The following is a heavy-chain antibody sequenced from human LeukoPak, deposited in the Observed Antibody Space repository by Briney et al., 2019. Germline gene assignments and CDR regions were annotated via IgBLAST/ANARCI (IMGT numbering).Heavy chain of an antibody. V-gene: IGHV1-18*01. J-gene: IGHJ2*01. D-gene: IGHD3-22*01. Sequence: ASVKVSCKASGYTFISYGISWVRQAPGQGLEWMGWISAYNGNTNYAQKLQGRVTMTTDTFTSTAYMELRSLRSDDTAVYYCARAHSSGYYQYWYFDLWGRGTLVTVSS. CDR2: ISAYNGNT. CDR1: GYTFISYG. CDR3: ARAHSSGYYQYWYFDL.